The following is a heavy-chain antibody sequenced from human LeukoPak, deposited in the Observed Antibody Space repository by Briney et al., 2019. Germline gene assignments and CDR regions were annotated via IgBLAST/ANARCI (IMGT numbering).Heavy chain of an antibody. D-gene: IGHD3-10*01. Sequence: GGSLRLSCAASGFTSSSYWMHWVRQVPGKGLVWVSRISGDGTARNYADSVKGRFTISRDDAKNTVDLQTNSLRGEDTAVYYCVRGRGSYGWFDPWGQGTLVTFSS. CDR3: VRGRGSYGWFDP. J-gene: IGHJ5*02. V-gene: IGHV3-74*01. CDR2: ISGDGTAR. CDR1: GFTSSSYW.